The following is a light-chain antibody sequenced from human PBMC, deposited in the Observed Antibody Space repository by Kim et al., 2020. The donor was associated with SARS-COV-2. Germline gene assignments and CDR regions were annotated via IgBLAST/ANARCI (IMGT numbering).Light chain of an antibody. CDR2: GAS. CDR1: QSISRSH. V-gene: IGKV3-20*01. J-gene: IGKJ5*01. Sequence: TQGERPTLSCRARQSISRSHFAWYQQRPGQAPRLSIYGASSRATGIPDRFSGSGSGTDFTLTISSVETADFAVYHCQKYGNSPLTFGQGTRLEIK. CDR3: QKYGNSPLT.